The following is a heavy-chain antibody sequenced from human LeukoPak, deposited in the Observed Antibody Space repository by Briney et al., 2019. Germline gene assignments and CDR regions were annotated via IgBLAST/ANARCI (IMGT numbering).Heavy chain of an antibody. V-gene: IGHV3-7*01. D-gene: IGHD6-13*01. CDR3: ARDGAAPGLYFDS. CDR1: GFTFTNYW. CDR2: IKQDGSEK. Sequence: GGSLRLSCAASGFTFTNYWMNWVRQAPGKGLEWVASIKQDGSEKYYVDSVEGRLTISRDNAKKSLYLQMNSLRAEDTAVYYCARDGAAPGLYFDSWGQGTLVTVSS. J-gene: IGHJ4*02.